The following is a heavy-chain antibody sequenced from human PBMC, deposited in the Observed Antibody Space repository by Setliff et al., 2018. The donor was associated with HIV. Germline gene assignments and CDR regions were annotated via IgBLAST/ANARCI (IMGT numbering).Heavy chain of an antibody. CDR1: GYSFSDYY. Sequence: GASVKVSCKASGYSFSDYYIHWVRQAPGQGLEWMGRINPKSGGTDYAQRFRGRVTMTRDTSINTAYMELSGLRSDDTAVYYCARQLSNSLECWGQGTPVTVSS. D-gene: IGHD1-1*01. CDR3: ARQLSNSLEC. V-gene: IGHV1-2*06. CDR2: INPKSGGT. J-gene: IGHJ4*02.